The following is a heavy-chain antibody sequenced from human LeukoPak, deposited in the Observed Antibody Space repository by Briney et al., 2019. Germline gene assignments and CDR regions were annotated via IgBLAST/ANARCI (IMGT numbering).Heavy chain of an antibody. D-gene: IGHD3-22*01. J-gene: IGHJ4*02. V-gene: IGHV3-30*03. Sequence: GGSLRLSCAASGFTFSNYGMHSVRQAPGKGLEWVAFISYDGSNKYYAESVKGRFTISRDNAKNSLYLQMNRLRAEDTAVYYCARTGRGYYDSSGYYYIWGQGTLVTVSS. CDR2: ISYDGSNK. CDR1: GFTFSNYG. CDR3: ARTGRGYYDSSGYYYI.